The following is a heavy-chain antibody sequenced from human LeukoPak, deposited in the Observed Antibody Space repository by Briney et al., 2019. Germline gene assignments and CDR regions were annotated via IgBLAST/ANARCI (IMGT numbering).Heavy chain of an antibody. D-gene: IGHD3-3*01. CDR3: ARLPQSTIFGVVIDYYFDY. CDR2: IYHSGST. J-gene: IGHJ4*02. Sequence: PSETLSLTCTVSGGSISSGDYYWSWVRQPPGKGLEWIGYIYHSGSTYYNPSLKSRVTISVDRSNNQFSLKLSSVTAADTAVYYCARLPQSTIFGVVIDYYFDYWGQGTLVTVSS. CDR1: GGSISSGDYY. V-gene: IGHV4-30-2*01.